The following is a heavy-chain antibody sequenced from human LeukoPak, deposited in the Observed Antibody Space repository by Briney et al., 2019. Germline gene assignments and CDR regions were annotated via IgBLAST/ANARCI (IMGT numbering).Heavy chain of an antibody. CDR3: SRDRPNYFGTDGHYYRRGGDY. CDR2: MCGSAGCT. CDR1: GFTFNIYA. D-gene: IGHD3-22*01. V-gene: IGHV3-23*01. Sequence: GGSLRLSCAASGFTFNIYAMSWVRQAPGKGLGWVASMCGSAGCTYYADSVKGRFTISRDNSKNILYLQMNSLRAEDTAIYYCSRDRPNYFGTDGHYYRRGGDYWGQGTLVTVSS. J-gene: IGHJ4*02.